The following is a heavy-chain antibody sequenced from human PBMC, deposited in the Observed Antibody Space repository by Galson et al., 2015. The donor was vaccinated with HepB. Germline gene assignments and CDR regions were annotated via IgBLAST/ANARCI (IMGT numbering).Heavy chain of an antibody. CDR3: AREYSSSGDFDY. Sequence: SLRLSCAASGFTFSSYSMNWVRQAPGKGLEWVSSISSSSSYIYYADSVKGRFTISRDNAKNSLYLQMNSLRAEDTAVYYCAREYSSSGDFDYWGQGTLVTVSS. CDR2: ISSSSSYI. V-gene: IGHV3-21*01. D-gene: IGHD6-6*01. J-gene: IGHJ4*02. CDR1: GFTFSSYS.